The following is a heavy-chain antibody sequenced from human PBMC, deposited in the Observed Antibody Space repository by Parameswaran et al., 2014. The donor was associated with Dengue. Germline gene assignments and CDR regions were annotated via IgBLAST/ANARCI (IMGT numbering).Heavy chain of an antibody. CDR3: ARADIVVVPAASAYYYYVDV. Sequence: WIRQPPGKGLEWIGEINHSGSTNYNPSLKSRVTISVDTSKNQFSLKLSSVTAADTAVYYCARADIVVVPAASAYYYYVDVWARGPRSPSP. CDR2: INHSGST. J-gene: IGHJ6*03. D-gene: IGHD2-2*01. V-gene: IGHV4-34*01.